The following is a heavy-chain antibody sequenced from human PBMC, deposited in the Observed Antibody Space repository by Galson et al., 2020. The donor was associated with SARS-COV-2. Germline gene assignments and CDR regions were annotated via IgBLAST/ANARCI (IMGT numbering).Heavy chain of an antibody. CDR2: INHSGST. J-gene: IGHJ4*02. CDR1: GGSFSGYY. V-gene: IGHV4-34*01. Sequence: ETSETLSLTCAVYGGSFSGYYWSWIRQPPGKGLEWIGEINHSGSTNYNTSLKSRVTISVDTSKNQFSLKLSSVTAADTAVYYCARGQSPYDILTGAFDYWGQGTLVTVSS. D-gene: IGHD3-9*01. CDR3: ARGQSPYDILTGAFDY.